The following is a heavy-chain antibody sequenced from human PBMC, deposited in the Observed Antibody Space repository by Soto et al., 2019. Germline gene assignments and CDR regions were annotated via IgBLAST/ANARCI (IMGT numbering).Heavy chain of an antibody. CDR3: ATESGSTYGYFDH. CDR2: ISNSGST. V-gene: IGHV4-30-4*01. Sequence: SETLSLTCTVSGGSVTSDEDYWTWIRQSPGKGLEWIGYISNSGSTGYNPSLKTRLSMSVDRSRNQFTLRLTSVTAADTAVYFCATESGSTYGYFDHWGQGTQVTV. J-gene: IGHJ4*02. D-gene: IGHD5-18*01. CDR1: GGSVTSDEDY.